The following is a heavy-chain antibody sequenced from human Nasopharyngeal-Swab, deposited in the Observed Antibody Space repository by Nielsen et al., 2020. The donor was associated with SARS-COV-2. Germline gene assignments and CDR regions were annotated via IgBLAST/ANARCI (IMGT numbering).Heavy chain of an antibody. Sequence: ASVKVSCKASGYTFTSYDINWVRQATGQGLEWVGWVNPNSGNTGYAQKFQGRVTMTRNTSISTAYMELSSLRSEDTAVYYCARVDDIVVVVAATLHQYFQHWGQGTLVTVSS. D-gene: IGHD2-15*01. CDR1: GYTFTSYD. CDR3: ARVDDIVVVVAATLHQYFQH. J-gene: IGHJ1*01. CDR2: VNPNSGNT. V-gene: IGHV1-8*01.